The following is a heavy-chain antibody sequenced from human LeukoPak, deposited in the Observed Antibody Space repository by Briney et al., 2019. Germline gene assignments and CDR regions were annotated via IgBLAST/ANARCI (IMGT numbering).Heavy chain of an antibody. V-gene: IGHV4-39*07. CDR2: IYYSGST. D-gene: IGHD3-22*01. J-gene: IGHJ4*02. CDR3: ARERAPGYYDSSGYYPFDY. Sequence: SETLSLTRTVSGGSISSSNYYWGWIRQPPGKGLEWIGSIYYSGSTYYNPSLKSRVTISVDTSKNQFSLKLSSVTAADTAGYYCARERAPGYYDSSGYYPFDYWGQGTLVTVSS. CDR1: GGSISSSNYY.